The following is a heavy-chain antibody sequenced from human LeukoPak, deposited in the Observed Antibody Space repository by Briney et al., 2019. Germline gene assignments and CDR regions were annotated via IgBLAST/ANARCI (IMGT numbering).Heavy chain of an antibody. Sequence: MPSETLSLTCTVSGYSISSGYYWGWIRQPPGKGLEWIGSVYYSGSTYYNPSLKSRVTISVDTSKNQFSLKLSSVTAADTAVYYCARVLSGLGGSNWFDPWGQGTLVTVSS. V-gene: IGHV4-38-2*02. D-gene: IGHD3-16*01. CDR1: GYSISSGYY. CDR3: ARVLSGLGGSNWFDP. J-gene: IGHJ5*02. CDR2: VYYSGST.